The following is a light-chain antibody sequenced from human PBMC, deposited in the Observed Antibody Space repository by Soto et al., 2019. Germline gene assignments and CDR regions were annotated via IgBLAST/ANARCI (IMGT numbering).Light chain of an antibody. CDR2: GAS. CDR3: QQYGGSPRT. CDR1: QTVTRNY. Sequence: EIVLTQSPGTLPLSPGERATLSCRASQTVTRNYLAWHQQKPGQTPRLLVYGASSRATGIPDRFSGSGSGTDFTLTISRLEPEDFAVYYCQQYGGSPRTFGQGTKVDI. J-gene: IGKJ1*01. V-gene: IGKV3-20*01.